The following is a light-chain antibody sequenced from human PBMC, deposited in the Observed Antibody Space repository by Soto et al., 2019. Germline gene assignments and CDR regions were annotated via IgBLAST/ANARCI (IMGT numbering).Light chain of an antibody. CDR3: SSYTSGSTVV. J-gene: IGLJ2*01. V-gene: IGLV2-14*03. CDR1: SSDVGGYNY. Sequence: QSALAQPASVSGSPGQSITISCTGTSSDVGGYNYVSWYQQHPGKAPKLMIYDVSNRPSGVSNRFSGSRSGNTASLTISGLQGEDEADYYCSSYTSGSTVVFGGGTKLTVL. CDR2: DVS.